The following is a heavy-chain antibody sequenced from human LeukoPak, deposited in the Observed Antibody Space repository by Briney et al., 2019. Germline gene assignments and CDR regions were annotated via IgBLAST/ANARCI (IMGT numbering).Heavy chain of an antibody. Sequence: GGSRRLSCTASGFTGGLSLSSSSMSWVRLAPGKGLEWVSSISSVSSFIFYADSVKGRFTISRDNAKNSVFLHMNSLRAEDTALYYCARDQGDFTLTAVQWGQGTLVTVSS. CDR1: GFTGGLSLSSSS. CDR2: ISSVSSFI. V-gene: IGHV3-21*06. J-gene: IGHJ1*01. CDR3: ARDQGDFTLTAVQ. D-gene: IGHD2-21*02.